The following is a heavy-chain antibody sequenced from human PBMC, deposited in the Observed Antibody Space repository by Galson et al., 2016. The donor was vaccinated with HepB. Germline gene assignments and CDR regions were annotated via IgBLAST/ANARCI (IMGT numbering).Heavy chain of an antibody. CDR3: ATDPPASNWRLES. CDR1: GFSFTTHA. V-gene: IGHV3-33*01. CDR2: IWSNGNTK. Sequence: SLRLSCAASGFSFTTHAMHWVRQAPGKGLEWVGYIWSNGNTKYYADSVKGRFTISRDNSKNTLDLQMNSLRAEDTAMYYCATDPPASNWRLESWGRGTLVTVSS. J-gene: IGHJ4*02. D-gene: IGHD2-2*01.